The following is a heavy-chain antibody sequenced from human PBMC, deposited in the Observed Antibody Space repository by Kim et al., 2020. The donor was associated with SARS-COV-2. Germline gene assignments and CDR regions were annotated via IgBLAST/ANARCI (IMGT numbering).Heavy chain of an antibody. Sequence: ASVKVSCKASGYTFTSYGISWVRQAPGQGLEWMGWISAYNGNTNYAQKLQGRVTMTTDTSTSTAYMELRSLRSDDTAVYYCAQAVAGTGRHYYYYGMDVWGQGTTVTVSS. V-gene: IGHV1-18*01. D-gene: IGHD6-19*01. CDR1: GYTFTSYG. CDR3: AQAVAGTGRHYYYYGMDV. CDR2: ISAYNGNT. J-gene: IGHJ6*02.